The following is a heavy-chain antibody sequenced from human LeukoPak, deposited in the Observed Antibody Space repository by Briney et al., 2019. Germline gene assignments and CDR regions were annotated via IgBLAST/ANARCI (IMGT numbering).Heavy chain of an antibody. CDR1: GFTFSTHG. CDR3: AKESEYYGSGSYPTYFDY. CDR2: ISPSGDIT. V-gene: IGHV3-23*01. D-gene: IGHD3-10*01. J-gene: IGHJ4*02. Sequence: GGTLRLSCAASGFTFSTHGMNWVRQAPGKRLEWVSGISPSGDITYYADSVMGRFTISRDNSKNTLYLQMNSLRAEDTAVYYCAKESEYYGSGSYPTYFDYWGQGTLVTVSS.